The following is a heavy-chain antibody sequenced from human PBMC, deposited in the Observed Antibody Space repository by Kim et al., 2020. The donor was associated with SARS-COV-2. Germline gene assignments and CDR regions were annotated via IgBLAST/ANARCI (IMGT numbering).Heavy chain of an antibody. J-gene: IGHJ6*02. CDR3: ARDRDCSGGSCLDYYYYGMDV. V-gene: IGHV1-18*04. Sequence: ASVKVSCKASGYTFTSYGISWVRQAPGQGLEWMGWISAYNGNTNYAQKLQDRVTMTTDTSTRTAYMELRSLRSDDTAVYYCARDRDCSGGSCLDYYYYGMDVWGQGTTVTVSS. D-gene: IGHD2-15*01. CDR2: ISAYNGNT. CDR1: GYTFTSYG.